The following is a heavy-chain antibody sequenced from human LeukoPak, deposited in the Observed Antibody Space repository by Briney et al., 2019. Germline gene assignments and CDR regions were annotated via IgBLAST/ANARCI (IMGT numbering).Heavy chain of an antibody. Sequence: SETLSLTCTVSGVSINYYYWMWIRQPPGKGLEWIGYIYYSGGTHYNPSPKSRVTMLVDTSKNQFSLKLTAVTAADTAVYYCARETPGAGHFDYWGQGSLVTVSS. V-gene: IGHV4-59*01. J-gene: IGHJ4*02. D-gene: IGHD7-27*01. CDR2: IYYSGGT. CDR1: GVSINYYY. CDR3: ARETPGAGHFDY.